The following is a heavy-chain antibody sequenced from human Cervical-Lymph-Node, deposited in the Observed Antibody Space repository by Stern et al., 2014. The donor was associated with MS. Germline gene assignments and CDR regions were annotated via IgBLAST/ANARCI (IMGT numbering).Heavy chain of an antibody. D-gene: IGHD3-22*01. CDR3: VRQDDSSAESY. Sequence: MQLVQSGAEVKKPGESLKISCKASGYTFISYWIGWVRQMPGKGLEWMGIIYPGDSDTRYSPSFQGQVTSSADRSISTAYLQWSSLQASDTAVYYCVRQDDSSAESYWGQGTLVTVSS. CDR1: GYTFISYW. J-gene: IGHJ4*02. V-gene: IGHV5-51*01. CDR2: IYPGDSDT.